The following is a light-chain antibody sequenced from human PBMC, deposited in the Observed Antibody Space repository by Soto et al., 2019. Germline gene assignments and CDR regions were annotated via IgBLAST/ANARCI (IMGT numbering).Light chain of an antibody. Sequence: QSVLTQPASVSGSPGQSIAISCTGTSSDVGGYNWVSWYQQHPGKAPKLIVYDVRNRPSGVSDRFSGYKSGNTASLTISGLQAEDEADYYCSSYTSSYSVVFGGGTQLTVL. CDR1: SSDVGGYNW. J-gene: IGLJ2*01. V-gene: IGLV2-14*03. CDR3: SSYTSSYSVV. CDR2: DVR.